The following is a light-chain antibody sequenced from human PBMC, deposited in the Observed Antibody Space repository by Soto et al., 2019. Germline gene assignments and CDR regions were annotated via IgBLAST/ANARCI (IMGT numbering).Light chain of an antibody. CDR1: QSVSSSY. CDR3: QQYGSSPGT. CDR2: GAS. V-gene: IGKV3-20*01. J-gene: IGKJ1*01. Sequence: PGTLSLSPGERATLSCRASQSVSSSYLAWYQQKPGQAPRLLIYGASSRATGLPDRFSGSGSGTDFTLTISRLEPEDFAVYYCQQYGSSPGTFGQGTKVDIK.